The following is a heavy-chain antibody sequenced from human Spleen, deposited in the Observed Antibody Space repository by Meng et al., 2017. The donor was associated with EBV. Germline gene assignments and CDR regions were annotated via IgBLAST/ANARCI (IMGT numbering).Heavy chain of an antibody. CDR1: GYTFTSYV. CDR2: INTNTGEA. Sequence: QVPLVQSGCELKKPGASVRVSCKASGYTFTSYVMNWVRQAPGQGLEWVGWINTNTGEARYAQGFTGRFVFSLDTSVSTAHLQISSLMAEDTAVYYCARGYNAWIQIPFYWGQGTLVTVSS. V-gene: IGHV7-4-1*02. CDR3: ARGYNAWIQIPFY. D-gene: IGHD5-18*01. J-gene: IGHJ4*02.